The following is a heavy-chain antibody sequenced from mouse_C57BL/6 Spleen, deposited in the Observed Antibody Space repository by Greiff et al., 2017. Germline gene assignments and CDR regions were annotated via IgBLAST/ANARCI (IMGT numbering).Heavy chain of an antibody. J-gene: IGHJ4*01. V-gene: IGHV1-19*01. Sequence: VQLQQSGPVLVKPGASVKMSCKASGYTFTDYYMNWVKQSHGKSLEWIGVINPYNGGTSYNQKFKGKATLTVDNSSSTAYMELNSLTSEDSAVYNCARDGYYYGGAMDYWGQGTSVTVSS. CDR3: ARDGYYYGGAMDY. CDR2: INPYNGGT. CDR1: GYTFTDYY. D-gene: IGHD2-3*01.